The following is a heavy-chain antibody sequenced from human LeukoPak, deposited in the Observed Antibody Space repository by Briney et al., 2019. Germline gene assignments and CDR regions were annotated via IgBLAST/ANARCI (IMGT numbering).Heavy chain of an antibody. CDR1: GGSFSGYY. CDR3: ARLYCSGGSCYKTDNWFDP. J-gene: IGHJ5*02. CDR2: INHSGST. D-gene: IGHD2-15*01. Sequence: SETLSLTCAVYGGSFSGYYWSWIRQPPGKGLEWIGEINHSGSTNYNPSLKSRVTISVDTSKNQFSLKLSSVTAADTAVYYCARLYCSGGSCYKTDNWFDPWGQGTLVTVSS. V-gene: IGHV4-34*01.